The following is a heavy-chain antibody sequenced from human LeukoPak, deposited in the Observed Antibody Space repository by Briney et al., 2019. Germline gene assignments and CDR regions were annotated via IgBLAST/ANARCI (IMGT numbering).Heavy chain of an antibody. CDR1: GGSFSGYY. CDR2: INHSGST. CDR3: ARGTKLLAARRLGWFDP. J-gene: IGHJ5*02. V-gene: IGHV4-34*01. D-gene: IGHD6-6*01. Sequence: SETLSLTCAVYGGSFSGYYWSWIRQPPGKGLEWIGEINHSGSTNYNPSLKSRVTISVDTSKNQFSLKLSSVTAADTTVYYCARGTKLLAARRLGWFDPWGQGTLVTVSS.